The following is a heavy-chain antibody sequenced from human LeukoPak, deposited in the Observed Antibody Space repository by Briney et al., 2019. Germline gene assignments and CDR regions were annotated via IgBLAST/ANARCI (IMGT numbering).Heavy chain of an antibody. CDR2: ISSSSSYI. J-gene: IGHJ4*02. CDR1: GFTFSSYS. V-gene: IGHV3-21*01. Sequence: GGSLRLSCAASGFTFSSYSMNWVRQAPGKGLEWVSSISSSSSYIYYADSVKGRFTISRDNAQNSLYLQMNSLRAEDTAVYYCARDPTAAAGAYYFDYWGQGTLVTVSS. CDR3: ARDPTAAAGAYYFDY. D-gene: IGHD6-13*01.